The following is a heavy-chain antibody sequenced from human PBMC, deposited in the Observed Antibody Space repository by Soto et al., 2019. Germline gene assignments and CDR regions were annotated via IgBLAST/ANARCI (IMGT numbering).Heavy chain of an antibody. Sequence: HLAQSGPEVKRPGASVKISCKASGFIFTDWFMHWVRQAPGQGPEWMGIINTSGGNSIYSQKFQDRVTMTRDTSTSTLYVELSSLISADTAVYYCAKEGAIPGEVDAWGQGTLVNVSS. CDR2: INTSGGNS. CDR1: GFIFTDWF. D-gene: IGHD2-21*01. J-gene: IGHJ1*01. CDR3: AKEGAIPGEVDA. V-gene: IGHV1-46*01.